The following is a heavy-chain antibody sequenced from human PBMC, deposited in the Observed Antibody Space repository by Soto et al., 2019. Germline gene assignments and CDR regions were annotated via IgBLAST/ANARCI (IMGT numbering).Heavy chain of an antibody. V-gene: IGHV1-8*01. CDR1: GYTFTSYD. CDR3: AITHLRFGEHHY. CDR2: MNPNSGNT. Sequence: QVQLVQSGAEVKKPGASVKVSCKASGYTFTSYDINWVRQATGQGIEWMGWMNPNSGNTGYAQKFQGRGTMTRNTSISTAYMELSSLRSADTAVYYCAITHLRFGEHHYLGQGTLVSVSS. D-gene: IGHD3-10*01. J-gene: IGHJ4*02.